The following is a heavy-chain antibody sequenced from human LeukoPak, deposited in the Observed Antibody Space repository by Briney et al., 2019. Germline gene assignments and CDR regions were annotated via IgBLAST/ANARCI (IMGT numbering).Heavy chain of an antibody. Sequence: GGSLRLSCTASGFTFSDYSMSWVRQAPGAGLEWVSAISPAGDSTTDADSVKGRFTISRDNSKSTLYLQMNGLTAEDTALYYCARDLHYYVAMDVWGQGTTVTVSS. CDR2: ISPAGDST. V-gene: IGHV3-23*01. CDR1: GFTFSDYS. D-gene: IGHD3-10*02. CDR3: ARDLHYYVAMDV. J-gene: IGHJ6*02.